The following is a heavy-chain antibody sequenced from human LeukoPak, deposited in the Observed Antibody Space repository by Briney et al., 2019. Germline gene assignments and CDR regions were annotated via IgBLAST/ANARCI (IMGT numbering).Heavy chain of an antibody. CDR3: ARAALESYYYYYMDV. D-gene: IGHD6-25*01. V-gene: IGHV3-30*01. J-gene: IGHJ6*03. CDR1: GFTFSSYA. Sequence: GRSLRLSCAASGFTFSSYAMHWVRQAPGKGLEWVALISYDGSNKYYADSVKGRFTISRDNSKNTLYLQMNRLRAEDTAVYYCARAALESYYYYYMDVWGKGTTVTVSS. CDR2: ISYDGSNK.